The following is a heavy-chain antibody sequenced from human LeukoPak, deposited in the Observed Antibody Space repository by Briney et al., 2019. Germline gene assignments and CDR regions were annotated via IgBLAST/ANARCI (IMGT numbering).Heavy chain of an antibody. CDR3: AGAHFTGYYMDV. D-gene: IGHD1-14*01. CDR2: INPNSGGT. J-gene: IGHJ6*03. V-gene: IGHV1-2*02. CDR1: GYTFTGYY. Sequence: ASVKVSCKASGYTFTGYYMHWVRQAPGQGLEWMGWINPNSGGTNYAQKFQGRVTMTRDTSISTAYMELSRLRSDDTAVYYCAGAHFTGYYMDVWGKGTTVTISS.